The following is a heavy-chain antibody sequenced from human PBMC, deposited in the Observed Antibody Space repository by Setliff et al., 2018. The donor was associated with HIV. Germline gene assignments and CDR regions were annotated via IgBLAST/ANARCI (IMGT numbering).Heavy chain of an antibody. Sequence: PSETLSLTCTVSGGSISSYYWSWIRRPPGKGLEWIGYIYTSGSTNYNPSVKGRFTISRDNAKNSLYLQMNSLRAEDTAVYYCARTRPGSYYDFWGQGTLVTVSS. CDR1: GGSISSYY. V-gene: IGHV4-4*08. CDR2: IYTSGST. D-gene: IGHD1-26*01. J-gene: IGHJ4*02. CDR3: ARTRPGSYYDF.